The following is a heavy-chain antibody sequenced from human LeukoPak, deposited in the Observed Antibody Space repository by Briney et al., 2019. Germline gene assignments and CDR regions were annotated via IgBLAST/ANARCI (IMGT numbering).Heavy chain of an antibody. CDR2: ITGSGSNT. D-gene: IGHD3-22*01. CDR3: AKALPRSEGYTHGYFDY. J-gene: IGHJ4*02. V-gene: IGHV3-23*01. Sequence: GGSLRLSCAASGFTFSSYAMNWVRQAPGKGLEWVSTITGSGSNTYYADSVKGQFTVSRDNSKNTLYLQMNSLSAEDTATYYCAKALPRSEGYTHGYFDYWGQGTLVTVPS. CDR1: GFTFSSYA.